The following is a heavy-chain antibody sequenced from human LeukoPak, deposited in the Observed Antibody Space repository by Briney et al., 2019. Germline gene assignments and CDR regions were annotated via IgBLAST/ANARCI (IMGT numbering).Heavy chain of an antibody. J-gene: IGHJ6*02. Sequence: GASLRLSCAASGFTFSSYAMSWVRQAPGKGLEWVSAISGSGGSTYYADSVKGRFTISRDNSKNTLYLQMNSLRAEDTAVYYCAKHPFIAVAAGYYYYYGMDVRGQGTTVTVSS. CDR1: GFTFSSYA. D-gene: IGHD6-19*01. V-gene: IGHV3-23*01. CDR3: AKHPFIAVAAGYYYYYGMDV. CDR2: ISGSGGST.